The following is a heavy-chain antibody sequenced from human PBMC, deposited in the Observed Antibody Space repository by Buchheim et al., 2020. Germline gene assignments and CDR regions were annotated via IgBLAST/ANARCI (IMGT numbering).Heavy chain of an antibody. D-gene: IGHD1-1*01. J-gene: IGHJ6*02. CDR1: GFTFSNYA. CDR2: ISYGGVGT. CDR3: TKVERQRVSFYYYGMDV. Sequence: EVQLLESGGGLVQPGGSLTLSCAVSGFTFSNYAMNWVRQAPGKGLHWVSSISYGGVGTYYADSVKGRFTISRDNSKNTLYLQMNSQRAEDTAIYYCTKVERQRVSFYYYGMDVWGQGTT. V-gene: IGHV3-23*01.